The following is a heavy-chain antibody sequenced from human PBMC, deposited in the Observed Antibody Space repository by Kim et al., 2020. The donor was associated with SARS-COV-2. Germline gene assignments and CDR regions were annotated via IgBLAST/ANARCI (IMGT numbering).Heavy chain of an antibody. CDR3: ANLAMVAFDDAFDI. Sequence: GGSLRLSCAASGFTFSSYGMHWVRQAPGKGLEWVAVISYDGSNKYYADSVKGRFTISRDNSKNTLYLQMNSLRAEDTAVYYCANLAMVAFDDAFDIWGQGTMVTVSS. CDR2: ISYDGSNK. CDR1: GFTFSSYG. V-gene: IGHV3-30*18. J-gene: IGHJ3*02. D-gene: IGHD5-18*01.